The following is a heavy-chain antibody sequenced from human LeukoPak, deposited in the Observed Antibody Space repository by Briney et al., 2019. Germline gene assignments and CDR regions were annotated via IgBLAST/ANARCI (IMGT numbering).Heavy chain of an antibody. D-gene: IGHD4/OR15-4a*01. CDR3: AKHDTVFGAAHFYMDV. J-gene: IGHJ6*03. CDR1: RGCINTDY. Sequence: SETLSLTCAVSRGCINTDYWTWIRQPPGKVLEWVGHLYSTGNTNSNPSLKGRVTISLDTSKNQFSLNLSSVTAADTAVYYCAKHDTVFGAAHFYMDVWGKGTTVTVSS. V-gene: IGHV4-4*09. CDR2: LYSTGNT.